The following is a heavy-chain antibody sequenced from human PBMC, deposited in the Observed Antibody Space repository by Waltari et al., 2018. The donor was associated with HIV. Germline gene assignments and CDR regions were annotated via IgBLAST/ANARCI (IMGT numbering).Heavy chain of an antibody. D-gene: IGHD2-2*01. CDR1: GGSFRGYY. CDR2: INHRGST. J-gene: IGHJ5*02. CDR3: ARICSSTSCSS. Sequence: QVHLQQWGAGLLKPSETLSLPCAVYGGSFRGYYLRWIRPPPGKGLEWMGEINHRGSTNYNPSLKSRVTISVDTYKNQFSLKLSSVTAADTAVYYCARICSSTSCSSWGQGTLVTVSS. V-gene: IGHV4-34*01.